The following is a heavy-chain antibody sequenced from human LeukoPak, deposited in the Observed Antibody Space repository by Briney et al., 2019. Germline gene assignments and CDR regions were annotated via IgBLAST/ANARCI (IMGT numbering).Heavy chain of an antibody. CDR1: GFTFTDYW. CDR3: ARMVRETDY. J-gene: IGHJ4*02. D-gene: IGHD3-10*01. Sequence: GGSLRLSCAASGFTFTDYWMSWVRQAPGKGLEWVANIKRDGSEKYYVDSVKGRFTISRDNAKNSLYLQMNSLRAEDTAVYYCARMVRETDYWGQGTLVIVSS. CDR2: IKRDGSEK. V-gene: IGHV3-7*01.